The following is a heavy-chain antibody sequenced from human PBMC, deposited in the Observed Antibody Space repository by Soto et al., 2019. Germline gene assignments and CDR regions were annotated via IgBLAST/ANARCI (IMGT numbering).Heavy chain of an antibody. V-gene: IGHV1-58*01. CDR1: GFTFTSSA. CDR3: AAGRAGYCSSTSCW. Sequence: QMQLVQSGPEVKKPGTSVKVSCKASGFTFTSSAVQWVRQARGQRLAWIGWIVVGSGNTNYAQKFQERVTITRDMSTSTAYMELSSLRSEDTAVYYCAAGRAGYCSSTSCWWGQGTLVTVSS. D-gene: IGHD2-2*01. CDR2: IVVGSGNT. J-gene: IGHJ4*02.